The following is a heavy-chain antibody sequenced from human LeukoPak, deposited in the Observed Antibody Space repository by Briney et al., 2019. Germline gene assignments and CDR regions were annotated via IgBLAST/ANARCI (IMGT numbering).Heavy chain of an antibody. CDR1: RFRFRSHW. J-gene: IGHJ4*02. Sequence: GGSLRLSCAASRFRFRSHWMSWVRQAPGKGLEWVDNINPDGSEKFYVDSMKGRFTISRDNAENSVSLQMNSLRGEDTAVYYCARESRGYNILTGYYTQLDYWGQGTLVTVSS. CDR3: ARESRGYNILTGYYTQLDY. CDR2: INPDGSEK. V-gene: IGHV3-7*01. D-gene: IGHD3-9*01.